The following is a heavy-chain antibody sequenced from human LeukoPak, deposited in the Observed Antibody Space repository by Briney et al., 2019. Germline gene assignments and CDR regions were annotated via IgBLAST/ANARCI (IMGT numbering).Heavy chain of an antibody. CDR3: ALNRGSGWYFHY. CDR2: ISYDGSNK. V-gene: IGHV3-30*04. CDR1: GFTFSSYA. J-gene: IGHJ4*02. Sequence: GGSLRLSCAASGFTFSSYAMHWVRQAPGKGLEWVAVISYDGSNKYGDSVKGRFTISRDNSKNTLYLQMNSLRAEDTAVYYCALNRGSGWYFHYWGQGTLVTVSS. D-gene: IGHD6-19*01.